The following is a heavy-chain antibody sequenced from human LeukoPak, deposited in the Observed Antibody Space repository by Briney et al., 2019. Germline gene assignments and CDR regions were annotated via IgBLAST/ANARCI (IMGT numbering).Heavy chain of an antibody. CDR1: GFTFSSYA. CDR2: ISGSGGST. J-gene: IGHJ4*02. D-gene: IGHD3-22*01. Sequence: GGSLRLSCAASGFTFSSYAMSWVRQAPGRGLEWVPAISGSGGSTYYADSVKGRFTISKDNSKDTLYLQMNSLRAEDTAVYYCAKSRNYSDSSGLDYWGQGTLVTVSS. V-gene: IGHV3-23*01. CDR3: AKSRNYSDSSGLDY.